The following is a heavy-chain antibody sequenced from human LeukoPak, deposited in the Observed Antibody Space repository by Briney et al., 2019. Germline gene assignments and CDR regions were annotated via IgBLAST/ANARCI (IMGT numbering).Heavy chain of an antibody. J-gene: IGHJ4*02. V-gene: IGHV4-59*08. CDR1: GGSISSYY. Sequence: SETLSLTCTASGGSISSYYWSWIRQPPGKGLEWIGYTYYSGSTNYNPSLKSRVTISVDTSKNQFSLKLSSVTAADTAVYYCASLSEYYYDSSGSSGDYWGQGTLVTVSS. D-gene: IGHD3-22*01. CDR2: TYYSGST. CDR3: ASLSEYYYDSSGSSGDY.